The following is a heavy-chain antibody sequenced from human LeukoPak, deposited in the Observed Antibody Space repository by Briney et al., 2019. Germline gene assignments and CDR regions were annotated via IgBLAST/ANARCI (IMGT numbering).Heavy chain of an antibody. CDR1: GFTFSTYW. Sequence: QTGGSLRLSCAASGFTFSTYWMHWARQGPGKGLVWVSRINSNGNTTPYADSVKGRFTISRDNAKNTLFLQMNSLRAEDTAVYYCARGGGNSYAPVDYWGQGTLVTVSS. V-gene: IGHV3-74*01. CDR2: INSNGNTT. D-gene: IGHD5-18*01. CDR3: ARGGGNSYAPVDY. J-gene: IGHJ4*02.